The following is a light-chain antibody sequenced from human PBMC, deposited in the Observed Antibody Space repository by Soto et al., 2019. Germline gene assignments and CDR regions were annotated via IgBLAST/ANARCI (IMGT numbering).Light chain of an antibody. V-gene: IGLV2-23*02. J-gene: IGLJ2*01. CDR2: EVY. CDR1: ILDVGSYKL. CDR3: QSYDSNLSVI. Sequence: QSALTQPASVSGSPGQAITISCTGTILDVGSYKLVSWYQQHPGKAPKLMIYEVYKRPSGVSNRFSGSKSGNTASLTISGLQAEDEADYYCQSYDSNLSVIFGGGTKLTVL.